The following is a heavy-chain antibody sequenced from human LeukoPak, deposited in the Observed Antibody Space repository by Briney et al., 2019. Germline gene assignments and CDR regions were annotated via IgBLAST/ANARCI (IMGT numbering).Heavy chain of an antibody. J-gene: IGHJ4*02. D-gene: IGHD3-22*01. CDR3: ALIVSSGYYYEVPTN. Sequence: PSETLSLTCTVSGGSISSSSYYWGWIRQPPGKGLEWIGSIYYSGSTYYNPSLKSRVTISVDTSKNQFSLKLSSVTAADTAVYYCALIVSSGYYYEVPTNWGQGTLVTVSS. CDR2: IYYSGST. CDR1: GGSISSSSYY. V-gene: IGHV4-39*07.